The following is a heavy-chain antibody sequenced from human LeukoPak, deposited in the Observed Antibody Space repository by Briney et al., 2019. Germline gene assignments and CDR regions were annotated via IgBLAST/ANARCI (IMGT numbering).Heavy chain of an antibody. CDR3: TRAPPAWIQLWLDY. CDR2: IRSKGYGGKS. D-gene: IGHD5-18*01. J-gene: IGHJ4*02. V-gene: IGHV3-49*04. CDR1: GFTFGGYA. Sequence: GGSLRLSCTASGFTFGGYAMSWVRQAPGKGLEWVGFIRSKGYGGKSEYAASVKGRFTISRDDSKSIAYLQMNSLKTEDTAVYYRTRAPPAWIQLWLDYWGQGTLVTVSS.